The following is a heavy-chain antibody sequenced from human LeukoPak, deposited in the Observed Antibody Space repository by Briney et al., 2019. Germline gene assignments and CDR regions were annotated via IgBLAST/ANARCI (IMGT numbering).Heavy chain of an antibody. J-gene: IGHJ5*02. CDR1: GDSISRSRHF. Sequence: KSSETPSLTCNVSGDSISRSRHFWAWIRQSPGRGLEWIGYIYNSGSTYYNPSLKSRVTISVDTSKNQFSLSLSSVTAADTAVYYCARWGTYASTSNWFDPWGQGTLVTVSS. V-gene: IGHV4-39*07. D-gene: IGHD2-2*01. CDR3: ARWGTYASTSNWFDP. CDR2: IYNSGST.